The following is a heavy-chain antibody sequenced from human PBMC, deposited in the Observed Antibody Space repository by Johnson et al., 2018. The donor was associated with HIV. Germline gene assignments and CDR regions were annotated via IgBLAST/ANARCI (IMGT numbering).Heavy chain of an antibody. J-gene: IGHJ3*01. CDR3: ANGDSYYFDSSGYYYTAFDL. CDR1: AFTFSSYD. CDR2: IRSDGSNN. Sequence: VQLVESGGGVVQPGGSLRLSCAASAFTFSSYDMHWVRQAPGKGLEWVAFIRSDGSNNYYADSVQGRFTISIDNSKNTLYLQMNSLRAEDTAVYYCANGDSYYFDSSGYYYTAFDLWGQGTMVTVSS. D-gene: IGHD3-22*01. V-gene: IGHV3-30*02.